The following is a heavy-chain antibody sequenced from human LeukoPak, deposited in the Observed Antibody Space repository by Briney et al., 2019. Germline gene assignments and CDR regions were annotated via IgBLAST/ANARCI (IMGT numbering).Heavy chain of an antibody. Sequence: GESLKISCKGSGYRFTNYWIGWVRQMPGKGPEWMGIIYPGDSNTRYSPSFQGQVTISVDKSISIAYPQWSSLKASDTAMYYCALTSANWFDPWGQGTLVTVSS. CDR3: ALTSANWFDP. CDR2: IYPGDSNT. D-gene: IGHD4/OR15-4a*01. CDR1: GYRFTNYW. J-gene: IGHJ5*02. V-gene: IGHV5-51*01.